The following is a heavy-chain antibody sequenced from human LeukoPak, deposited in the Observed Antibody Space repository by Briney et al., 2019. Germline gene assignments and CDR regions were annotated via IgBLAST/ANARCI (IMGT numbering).Heavy chain of an antibody. CDR1: GGSFSGYY. D-gene: IGHD3-10*01. CDR2: INHSGST. V-gene: IGHV4-34*01. J-gene: IGHJ5*02. CDR3: ARHGYSMVRGNGWFDP. Sequence: SETLSLTCTVYGGSFSGYYWSWIRQPPGKGLEWIGEINHSGSTNYNPSLKSRVTISVDTSKNQFSLKLSSVTAADTAVYYCARHGYSMVRGNGWFDPWGQGTLVTVSS.